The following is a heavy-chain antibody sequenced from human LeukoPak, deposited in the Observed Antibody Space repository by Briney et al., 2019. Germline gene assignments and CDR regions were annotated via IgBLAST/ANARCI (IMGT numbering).Heavy chain of an antibody. D-gene: IGHD5-12*01. V-gene: IGHV3-21*01. CDR2: ISSSSSYI. CDR1: GFTFSSYS. Sequence: GGSLRLSCAASGFTFSSYSMNWVRQAPGKGLEWVSSISSSSSYIYYADSVKGRFTISRDNAKNSLYLQMNSLRAEDTAVYYCAREGRGYDPHIDYWGQGTLVTVSS. CDR3: AREGRGYDPHIDY. J-gene: IGHJ4*02.